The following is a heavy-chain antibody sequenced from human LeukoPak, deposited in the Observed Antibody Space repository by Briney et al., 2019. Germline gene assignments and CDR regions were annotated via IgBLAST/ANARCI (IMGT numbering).Heavy chain of an antibody. V-gene: IGHV3-23*01. CDR3: AKGKAGGLVGLFDP. D-gene: IGHD3/OR15-3a*01. CDR2: IVASYEGT. CDR1: GFTLSNYA. Sequence: GGPLTLSCAASGFTLSNYAMMWVRQPPGKGLEWVSSIVASYEGTFYANSVKGRFTIPRDNSKSTLSLQMNSLRAEDTGVYYCAKGKAGGLVGLFDPWGQGTLVTVSS. J-gene: IGHJ5*02.